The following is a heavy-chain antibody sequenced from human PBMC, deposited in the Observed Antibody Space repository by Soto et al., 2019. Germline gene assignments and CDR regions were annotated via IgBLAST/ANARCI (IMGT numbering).Heavy chain of an antibody. V-gene: IGHV3-74*01. CDR3: ARVPYCSSSSCYSYFDS. Sequence: EVQLVESGGGLVQPGGSLRLSCAASGFTLSNYWMHWARQAPGKGLVWVSRISSDGSSTNYADSVKGRFTISRDNDKNALHLQMNSLRAEDTAVYYCARVPYCSSSSCYSYFDSWGQGPVVTVSS. CDR2: ISSDGSST. D-gene: IGHD2-2*01. CDR1: GFTLSNYW. J-gene: IGHJ4*02.